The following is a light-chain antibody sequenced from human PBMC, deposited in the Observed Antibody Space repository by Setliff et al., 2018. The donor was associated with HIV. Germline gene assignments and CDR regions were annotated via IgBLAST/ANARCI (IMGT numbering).Light chain of an antibody. CDR2: EVS. V-gene: IGLV2-14*03. Sequence: SGSPGQSITISCTGTRSDVGGYNSVSWYQQHPGKVPKVLIYEVSNRPSGVSNRFSGSKSGNTASLTISGLQADDEADYYCSSYTTTSTTVFGTGTKVTVL. CDR1: RSDVGGYNS. J-gene: IGLJ1*01. CDR3: SSYTTTSTTV.